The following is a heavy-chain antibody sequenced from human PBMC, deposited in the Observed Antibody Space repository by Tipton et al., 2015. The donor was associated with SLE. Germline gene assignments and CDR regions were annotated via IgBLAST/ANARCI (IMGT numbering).Heavy chain of an antibody. Sequence: LRLSCTVSGGSINNYYWSWIRQPAGKGLEWIGRIYPTGSINYNPSLKSRVTMSLDTSKNQFPLKLSSVTAADTAVYYCARGYYGRGDDWGQGTLVTVSS. CDR1: GGSINNYY. CDR2: IYPTGSI. CDR3: ARGYYGRGDD. J-gene: IGHJ4*02. D-gene: IGHD3-10*01. V-gene: IGHV4-4*07.